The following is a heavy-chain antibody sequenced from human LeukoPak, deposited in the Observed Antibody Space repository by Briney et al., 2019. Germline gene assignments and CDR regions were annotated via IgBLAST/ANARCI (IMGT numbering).Heavy chain of an antibody. D-gene: IGHD2-21*02. CDR1: GFIFTNHA. V-gene: IGHV3-33*05. J-gene: IGHJ4*02. CDR3: AKDWMLTATPIFYFEN. Sequence: PGKSLRLSCAASGFIFTNHAMHWVRQAPGKGLEWVATISYSGRNEYYADSVKGRFTISRDNSDNTLSLQMNSLRADDTAVCFCAKDWMLTATPIFYFENWGQGTLVTVSS. CDR2: ISYSGRNE.